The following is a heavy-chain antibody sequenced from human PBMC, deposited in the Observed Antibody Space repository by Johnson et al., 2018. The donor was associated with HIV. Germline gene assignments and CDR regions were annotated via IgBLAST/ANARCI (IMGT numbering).Heavy chain of an antibody. D-gene: IGHD2-2*01. CDR1: GFIFSSYD. Sequence: QVQLVESGGGVVQPGESLRLSCAASGFIFSSYDMHWVRQAPGKGLEWVAFIRYDGSNKYYAGSVKGRFTISRDKAKNSLFLQMNSLRAEDTAVYYCARVVPVVGPTARDDAFDIWGQGTMVTVSS. CDR2: IRYDGSNK. CDR3: ARVVPVVGPTARDDAFDI. V-gene: IGHV3-30*02. J-gene: IGHJ3*02.